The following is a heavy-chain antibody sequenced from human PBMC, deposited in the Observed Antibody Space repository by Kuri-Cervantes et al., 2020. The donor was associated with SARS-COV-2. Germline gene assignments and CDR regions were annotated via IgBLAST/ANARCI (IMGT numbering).Heavy chain of an antibody. CDR3: ARGIIPAAVRR. D-gene: IGHD3-3*01. Sequence: SETLSLTCTVSGASIGSDYWSWIRQPPGKGLEWIGYITHSGTTNYNPSLKSRLTISLDTSKNQFSLKLTSVTAADTAIYFCARGIIPAAVRRWGQGTLVTVSS. CDR2: ITHSGTT. V-gene: IGHV4-59*01. CDR1: GASIGSDY. J-gene: IGHJ4*02.